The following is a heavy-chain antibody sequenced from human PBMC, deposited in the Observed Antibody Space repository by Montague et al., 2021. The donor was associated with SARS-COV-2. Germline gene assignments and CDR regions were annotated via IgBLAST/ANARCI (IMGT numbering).Heavy chain of an antibody. CDR3: ARTNSGSYYSSFDY. J-gene: IGHJ4*02. CDR2: ISYDGSNK. D-gene: IGHD1-26*01. Sequence: SLRLSCAASGFTFSSYAMHWVRQAPGKGLEWVAVISYDGSNKYXXXSXXGRFTISRDNSKNALYLQMNSLRAEDTAVYYCARTNSGSYYSSFDYWGQGTLVTVSS. V-gene: IGHV3-30*04. CDR1: GFTFSSYA.